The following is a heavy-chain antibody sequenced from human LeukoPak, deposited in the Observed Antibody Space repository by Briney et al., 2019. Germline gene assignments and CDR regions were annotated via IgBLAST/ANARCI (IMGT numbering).Heavy chain of an antibody. J-gene: IGHJ4*02. V-gene: IGHV1-3*01. Sequence: ASVKVSCKASGYTFTSYAMHWVRQAPGQRLERMGWINAGNGNTKYSQKFQGRVTITRDTSASTAYMELSSLRSEDTAVYYCARDRVYYDILTGYYLRGAYLDYWGQGTLVTVSS. CDR2: INAGNGNT. CDR1: GYTFTSYA. CDR3: ARDRVYYDILTGYYLRGAYLDY. D-gene: IGHD3-9*01.